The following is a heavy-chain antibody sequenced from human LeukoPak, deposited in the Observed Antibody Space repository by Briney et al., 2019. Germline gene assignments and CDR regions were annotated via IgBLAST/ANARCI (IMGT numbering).Heavy chain of an antibody. CDR3: ARGTRPGYSSSWYEFDP. D-gene: IGHD6-13*01. Sequence: ASVKVSCKASGGTFSSYAISWVRQAPGQGLEWMGGIIPIFGTANYAQKFQGRVTITADESTSTAYMELSSLRSEDTAVYYCARGTRPGYSSSWYEFDPWGQGTLVTVSS. J-gene: IGHJ5*02. V-gene: IGHV1-69*13. CDR2: IIPIFGTA. CDR1: GGTFSSYA.